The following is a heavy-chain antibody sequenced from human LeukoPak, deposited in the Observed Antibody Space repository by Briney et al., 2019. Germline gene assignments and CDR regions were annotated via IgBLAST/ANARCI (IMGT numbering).Heavy chain of an antibody. CDR3: AKDRIDSGSYYYIDD. Sequence: GMSLRLSCATSGFTFTSHAMNWVRQAPGKGLEWVSGISGSGDNTYYAVSVKGRFTISRDNYRNTLFLQMNSLGAHDTAVYYGAKDRIDSGSYYYIDDWGQGTLVTVSS. CDR1: GFTFTSHA. D-gene: IGHD3-10*01. J-gene: IGHJ4*02. CDR2: ISGSGDNT. V-gene: IGHV3-23*01.